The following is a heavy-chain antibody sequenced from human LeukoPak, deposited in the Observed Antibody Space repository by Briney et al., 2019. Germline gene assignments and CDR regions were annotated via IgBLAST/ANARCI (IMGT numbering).Heavy chain of an antibody. CDR3: ARVDVTFGLIGDY. CDR2: INPSDGST. D-gene: IGHD2-21*02. Sequence: MXWVRQAPGQGLEGMGIINPSDGSTSYARELQGRVTITRDTSTGTVYMELSGLRSEDTAVYYCARVDVTFGLIGDYWGQGTLVTVSS. J-gene: IGHJ4*02. V-gene: IGHV1-46*01.